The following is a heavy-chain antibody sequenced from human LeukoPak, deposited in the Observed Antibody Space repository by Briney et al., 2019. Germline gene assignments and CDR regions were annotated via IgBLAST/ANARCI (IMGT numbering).Heavy chain of an antibody. CDR2: ISAYNGNT. Sequence: ASVKVSCKASGYTFTGYYMHWVRQAPGQGLEWMGRISAYNGNTNYAQKLQGRVTMTTDTSTSTAYMELRSLRSDDTAVYYCARDGAVGGYWYFDLWGRGTLVTVSS. CDR1: GYTFTGYY. V-gene: IGHV1-18*04. CDR3: ARDGAVGGYWYFDL. D-gene: IGHD3-16*01. J-gene: IGHJ2*01.